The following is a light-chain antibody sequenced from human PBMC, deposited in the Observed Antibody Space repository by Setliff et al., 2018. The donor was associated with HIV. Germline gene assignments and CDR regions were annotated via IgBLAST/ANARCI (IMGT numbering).Light chain of an antibody. CDR2: DVS. J-gene: IGLJ1*01. CDR1: SSDVGSYNF. Sequence: SALNQPASVSGSPGQSITISCSGTSSDVGSYNFVSWYQQHPGKAPQLIIYDVSQRPSGVSSRFSGSKSGNTASLTISGLQAEDQADYYCCSYTSSLTYVFGTGTKVTVL. CDR3: CSYTSSLTYV. V-gene: IGLV2-14*03.